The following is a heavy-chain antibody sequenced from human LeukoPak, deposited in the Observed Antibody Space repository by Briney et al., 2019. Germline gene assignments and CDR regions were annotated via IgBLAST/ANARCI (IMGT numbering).Heavy chain of an antibody. CDR3: ARDLAYSRLDY. V-gene: IGHV3-7*01. D-gene: IGHD5-18*01. Sequence: GGSLRLSCAVSGLTFSSSWMDWVRQAPGKGLEWVASINPDGNKKYSADSVKGRFTIPRDNAENSLYLQMNSLRVEDTAFYYCARDLAYSRLDYWGQGMLVTVSS. J-gene: IGHJ4*02. CDR1: GLTFSSSW. CDR2: INPDGNKK.